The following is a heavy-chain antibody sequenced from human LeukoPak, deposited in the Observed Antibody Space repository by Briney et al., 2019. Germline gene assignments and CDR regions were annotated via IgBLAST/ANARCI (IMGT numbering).Heavy chain of an antibody. CDR1: GFTFSSYG. J-gene: IGHJ4*02. Sequence: GGSLRLSCAASGFTFSSYGMHWVRQAPGEGLEWVAVISYDGSNKYYADSVKGRFTISRVNSKNTLYLQMNSLRAEDTAVYYCAKDEIKNSSGWNFDYWGQGTLVTVSS. V-gene: IGHV3-30*18. CDR2: ISYDGSNK. CDR3: AKDEIKNSSGWNFDY. D-gene: IGHD6-19*01.